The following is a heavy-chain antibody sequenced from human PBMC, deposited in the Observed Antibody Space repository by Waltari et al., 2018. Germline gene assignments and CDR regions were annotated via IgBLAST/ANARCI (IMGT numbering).Heavy chain of an antibody. CDR1: GGTFSNYA. J-gene: IGHJ4*02. Sequence: QAQLVQSGAEMKKPGSSVKVYCKASGGTFSNYAVSWVRQDSGQGIEWVGGIMPISDKTNFGRKFQGRVTITEDGSKSTGYRELRSHRSDETAGYFCARDPPAAECWHPQSAYWGQGTLVTVSS. D-gene: IGHD3-3*01. CDR2: IMPISDKT. V-gene: IGHV1-69*01. CDR3: ARDPPAAECWHPQSAY.